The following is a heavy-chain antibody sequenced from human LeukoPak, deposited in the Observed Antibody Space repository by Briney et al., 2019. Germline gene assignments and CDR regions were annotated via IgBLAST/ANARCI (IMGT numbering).Heavy chain of an antibody. V-gene: IGHV1-58*02. CDR2: IVVGSGNT. J-gene: IGHJ3*02. Sequence: SVKVSCKASGYTFTSYGISWVRQARGQRLEWIVWIVVGSGNTNYAQKFQERVTITRDMSTSTAYMELSSLRSEDTAVYYCAADSSGYHDAFDIWGQGTMVTVSS. CDR1: GYTFTSYG. D-gene: IGHD3-22*01. CDR3: AADSSGYHDAFDI.